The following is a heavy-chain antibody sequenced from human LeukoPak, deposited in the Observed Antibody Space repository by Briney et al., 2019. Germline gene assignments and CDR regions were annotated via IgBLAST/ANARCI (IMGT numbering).Heavy chain of an antibody. CDR2: ISAYNGNT. J-gene: IGHJ5*02. CDR3: ARSQMILWFGELLSPQDDP. Sequence: ASVKVSCKASGYTFTSYGISWVRQAPGQGLEWMGWISAYNGNTNYAQKLQGRVTMTTDTSTSTAYMELRSLRSDDTAVYYCARSQMILWFGELLSPQDDPWGQGTLVTVSS. D-gene: IGHD3-10*01. V-gene: IGHV1-18*01. CDR1: GYTFTSYG.